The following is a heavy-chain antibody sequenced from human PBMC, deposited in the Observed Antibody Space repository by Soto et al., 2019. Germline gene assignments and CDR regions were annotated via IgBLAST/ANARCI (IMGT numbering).Heavy chain of an antibody. CDR3: ARGLEGIAAAGADSDY. CDR1: GGSFSGYY. CDR2: INHSGST. V-gene: IGHV4-34*01. J-gene: IGHJ4*02. D-gene: IGHD6-13*01. Sequence: QVQLQQWGAGLLKPSETLSITCAVYGGSFSGYYWSWIRQPPGKGLEWIGEINHSGSTNYNPSLKSRVTISVDTSKNQFSLKLSSVTAADTAVYYCARGLEGIAAAGADSDYWGQGTLVTVSS.